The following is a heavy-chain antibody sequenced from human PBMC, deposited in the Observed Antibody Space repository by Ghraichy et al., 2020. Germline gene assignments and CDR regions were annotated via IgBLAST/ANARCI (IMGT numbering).Heavy chain of an antibody. D-gene: IGHD3-3*01. V-gene: IGHV3-48*03. CDR1: GFTFSSYE. CDR2: ISSSGSTI. J-gene: IGHJ6*02. Sequence: GESLNISCAASGFTFSSYEMNWVRQAPGKGLEWVSYISSSGSTIYYADSVKGRFTISRDNAKNSLYLQMNSLRAEDTAVYYCARAAQIYYDFWSGYSGGMDVWGQGTTVTVSS. CDR3: ARAAQIYYDFWSGYSGGMDV.